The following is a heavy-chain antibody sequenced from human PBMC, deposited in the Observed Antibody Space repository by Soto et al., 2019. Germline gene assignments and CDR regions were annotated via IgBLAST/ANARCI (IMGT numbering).Heavy chain of an antibody. Sequence: QLQLQESGPGLVKPSQTLSLTCTVSGGSISSGDSYWTWLRQPPGKGLEWIGYIHFSGSTYYNPSLKSRVPISVDTSRTQFSLKLSSVTAADTAVYYCARAGSLGYWYFDVWGRGPLVTVSS. V-gene: IGHV4-30-4*01. J-gene: IGHJ2*01. CDR3: ARAGSLGYWYFDV. CDR2: IHFSGST. CDR1: GGSISSGDSY. D-gene: IGHD1-26*01.